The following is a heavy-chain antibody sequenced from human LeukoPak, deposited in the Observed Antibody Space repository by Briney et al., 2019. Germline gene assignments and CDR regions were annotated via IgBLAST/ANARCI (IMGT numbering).Heavy chain of an antibody. CDR1: GYTFTSYG. CDR2: ISAYNGNT. CDR3: ARDEEGIAAAGRRGDYYYYMDV. V-gene: IGHV1-18*01. Sequence: GASVKVSCKASGYTFTSYGISWVRQAPGQGLEWMGWISAYNGNTNYAQKLQGRVTMTTDTSTSTAYMELRSLRSDDTAVYYCARDEEGIAAAGRRGDYYYYMDVWGKGTTVTISS. J-gene: IGHJ6*03. D-gene: IGHD6-13*01.